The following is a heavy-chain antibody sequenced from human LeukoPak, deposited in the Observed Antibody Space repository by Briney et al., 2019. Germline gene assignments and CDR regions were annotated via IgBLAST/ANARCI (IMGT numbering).Heavy chain of an antibody. D-gene: IGHD4-17*01. CDR2: IYPGDSDT. CDR3: ASLTTVTRDDAFDI. V-gene: IGHV5-51*01. CDR1: GYSFTSYW. Sequence: SGASLKISCKGSGYSFTSYWIGWVRQMRGKGLEWMGIIYPGDSDTRYSPSFQGQVTISADKSISTAYLQWSSLKASDTAMYYCASLTTVTRDDAFDIWGQGTMVTVSS. J-gene: IGHJ3*02.